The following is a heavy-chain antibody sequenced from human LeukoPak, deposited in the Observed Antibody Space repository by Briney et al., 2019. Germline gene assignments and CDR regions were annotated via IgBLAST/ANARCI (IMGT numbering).Heavy chain of an antibody. J-gene: IGHJ4*02. CDR1: GYTFTGYY. Sequence: SVEGRCKASGYTFTGYYIHWVRQAPGQWLEWIGWNNPNSGDTKYAQKFQGRVTMTRDTSISTAYMELNSLRSDDTAVYYCARYCSTATCSEGDVYWGQGTLVTVSS. CDR3: ARYCSTATCSEGDVY. D-gene: IGHD2-2*01. CDR2: NNPNSGDT. V-gene: IGHV1-2*02.